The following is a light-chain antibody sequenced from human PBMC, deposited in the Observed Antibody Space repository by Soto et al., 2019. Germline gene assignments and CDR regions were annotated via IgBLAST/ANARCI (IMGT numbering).Light chain of an antibody. V-gene: IGKV3-11*01. CDR1: QSVSSH. Sequence: EIVLTQSPATLSLSPGERAALSCRASQSVSSHLAWYQQKPGQAPRLLIYDASNRATGIPARFSGSGSGTDFNLIISSLEPEDLAVYYCQQRSNWPLTFGGVTKVEIK. J-gene: IGKJ4*01. CDR2: DAS. CDR3: QQRSNWPLT.